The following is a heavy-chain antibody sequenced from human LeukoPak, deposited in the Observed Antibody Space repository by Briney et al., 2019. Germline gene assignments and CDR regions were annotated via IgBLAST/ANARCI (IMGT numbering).Heavy chain of an antibody. V-gene: IGHV1-24*01. CDR3: ATEPLGGNYDSSGYYYLDY. J-gene: IGHJ4*02. Sequence: ASVKVSCKVFGSTLTKLSMHWVRQAPGKGLEWMGGFDPEADETVYAQNFHGRVTVTEDTSSDTTYMELSSLRSEDTAVYYCATEPLGGNYDSSGYYYLDYWGQGTLVTVSS. CDR1: GSTLTKLS. CDR2: FDPEADET. D-gene: IGHD3-22*01.